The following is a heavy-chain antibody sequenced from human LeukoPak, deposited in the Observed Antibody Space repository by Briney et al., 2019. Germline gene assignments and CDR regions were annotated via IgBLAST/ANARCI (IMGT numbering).Heavy chain of an antibody. V-gene: IGHV3-7*01. Sequence: GGSLRLSCAASGFTFSSYWMSWVRQAPGKGLEWVANIKQEGSEKYYVDSVKGRFTISRDNAKNSLYLQMNSLRAEDTAVYYCARDRGSYGRQWSSNWFDPWGQGTLVTVSS. CDR2: IKQEGSEK. CDR3: ARDRGSYGRQWSSNWFDP. D-gene: IGHD1-26*01. CDR1: GFTFSSYW. J-gene: IGHJ5*02.